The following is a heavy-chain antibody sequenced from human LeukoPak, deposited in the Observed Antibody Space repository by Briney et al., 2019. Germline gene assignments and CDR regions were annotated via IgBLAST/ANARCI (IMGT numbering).Heavy chain of an antibody. D-gene: IGHD2-2*01. V-gene: IGHV3-48*03. Sequence: GGPLRLSCAASGFTFSSYEMNWVRQAPGKGLEWVSYISSSGSTIYYADSVKGRFTISRDNAKNSLYLQMNSLRAEDTAVYYCASLTSIVVVPADDYWGQGTLVTVSS. J-gene: IGHJ4*02. CDR2: ISSSGSTI. CDR3: ASLTSIVVVPADDY. CDR1: GFTFSSYE.